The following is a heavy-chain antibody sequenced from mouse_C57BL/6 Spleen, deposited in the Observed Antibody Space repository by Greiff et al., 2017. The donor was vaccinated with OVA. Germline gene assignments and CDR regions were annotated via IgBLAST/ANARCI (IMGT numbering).Heavy chain of an antibody. J-gene: IGHJ3*01. V-gene: IGHV2-6-1*01. CDR2: IWSDGST. Sequence: QVQLKQSGPGLVAPSQSLSITCTVSGFSLTSYGVHWVRQPPGKGLEWLVVIWSDGSTTYNSAHKSRLSISKDNSKSQVFLKMNSLQTDDTAMYYCARHEGGQLRLRGFAYWGQGTLVTVSA. CDR3: ARHEGGQLRLRGFAY. CDR1: GFSLTSYG. D-gene: IGHD3-2*02.